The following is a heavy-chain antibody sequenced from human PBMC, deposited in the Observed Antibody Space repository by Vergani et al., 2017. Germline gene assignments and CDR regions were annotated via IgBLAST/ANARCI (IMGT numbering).Heavy chain of an antibody. CDR3: ARGMGYCSSTSCYNFDY. Sequence: EVQLVESGGGLVQPGRSLRLSCAASGFTFDDYAMHWVRQAPGKGLEWVSGISWNSGSIGYADSVKGRFTISRDNAKNSLYLQMNSLRAEDTALYYCARGMGYCSSTSCYNFDYWGQGTLVTVSS. D-gene: IGHD2-2*02. V-gene: IGHV3-9*01. CDR1: GFTFDDYA. CDR2: ISWNSGSI. J-gene: IGHJ4*02.